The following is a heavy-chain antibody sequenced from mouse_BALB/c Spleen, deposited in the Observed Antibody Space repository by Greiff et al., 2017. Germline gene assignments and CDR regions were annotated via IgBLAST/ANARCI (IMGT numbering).Heavy chain of an antibody. CDR3: ARSQLRRGFAY. J-gene: IGHJ3*01. CDR2: ISYSGST. V-gene: IGHV3-2*02. CDR1: GYSITSDYA. Sequence: EVQLVESGPGLVKPSQSLSLTCTVTGYSITSDYAWNWIRQFPGNKLEWMGYISYSGSTSYNPSLKSRISITRDTSKNQFFLQLNSVTTEDTATYYCARSQLRRGFAYWGQGTLVTVSA. D-gene: IGHD2-4*01.